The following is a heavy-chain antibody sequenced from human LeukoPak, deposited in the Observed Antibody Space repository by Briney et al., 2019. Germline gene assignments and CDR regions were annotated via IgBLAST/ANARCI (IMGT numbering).Heavy chain of an antibody. D-gene: IGHD6-19*01. Sequence: ASVKVSCKASGYTFTSYAMHWVRQAPGQRLEWMGWINAGNGNTKYSQKFQGRVTITRDTSASTAYMELSSLRSEDTAVYYCATSPGPLYSSGWYADYWGQGTLVTVSS. V-gene: IGHV1-3*01. CDR2: INAGNGNT. CDR1: GYTFTSYA. J-gene: IGHJ4*02. CDR3: ATSPGPLYSSGWYADY.